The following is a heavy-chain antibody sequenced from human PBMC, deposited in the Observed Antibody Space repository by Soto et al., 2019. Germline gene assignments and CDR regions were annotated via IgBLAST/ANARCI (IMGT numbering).Heavy chain of an antibody. CDR3: AGEHWLRFDP. V-gene: IGHV3-7*01. Sequence: EVQLVESGGGLVQPGGSLRLSCAASGFTFYTDWMSWVRQAPGKWLEWVATITNDGSAQYYVDCLKGRFTSSRDNARNPLYLQMNGLRAEVTAGYVCAGEHWLRFDPWGQGTRVTVP. D-gene: IGHD3-9*01. CDR1: GFTFYTDW. J-gene: IGHJ5*02. CDR2: ITNDGSAQ.